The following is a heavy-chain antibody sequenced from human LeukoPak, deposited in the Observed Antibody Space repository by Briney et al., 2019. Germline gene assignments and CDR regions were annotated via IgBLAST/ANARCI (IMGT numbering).Heavy chain of an antibody. CDR1: GFTFSHHG. V-gene: IGHV3-33*01. CDR2: IWSDGSNR. CDR3: ARDAQRGFDYSNSLRY. D-gene: IGHD4-11*01. J-gene: IGHJ4*01. Sequence: GGSLRLSCAAPGFTFSHHGMHWVRQAPGKGLEWVAVIWSDGSNRFYAGPVKGRFTISRDNSRNTVFLQMNSLRAEDTAMYYCARDAQRGFDYSNSLRYWGHGTLVTVSS.